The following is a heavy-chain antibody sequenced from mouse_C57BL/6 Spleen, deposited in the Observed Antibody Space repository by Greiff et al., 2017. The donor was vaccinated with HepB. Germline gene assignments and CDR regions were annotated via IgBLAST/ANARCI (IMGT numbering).Heavy chain of an antibody. V-gene: IGHV1-59*01. CDR3: AREGFITTVVAHFDY. CDR2: IDPSDSYT. CDR1: GYTFTSYW. D-gene: IGHD1-1*01. J-gene: IGHJ2*01. Sequence: QVQLKQPGAELVRPGTSVKLSCKASGYTFTSYWMHWVKQRPGQGLEWIGVIDPSDSYTNYNQKFKGKATLTVDTSSSTAYMQLSSLTSEDSAVYYCAREGFITTVVAHFDYWGQGTTLTVSS.